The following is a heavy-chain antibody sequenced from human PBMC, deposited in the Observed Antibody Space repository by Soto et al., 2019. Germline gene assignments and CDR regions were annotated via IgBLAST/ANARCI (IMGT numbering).Heavy chain of an antibody. J-gene: IGHJ5*02. CDR3: AKRASPANIDNWFDP. V-gene: IGHV3-23*01. CDR1: GFVFKNFA. Sequence: GGSLRLSCVGSGFVFKNFAINWVRQPPGKGLEWVSVIRGTGLNTYYAASVKGRFNISRDNSKNTVYLQMDRLKVEDTAVYYCAKRASPANIDNWFDPWGPGTQVTVSS. CDR2: IRGTGLNT.